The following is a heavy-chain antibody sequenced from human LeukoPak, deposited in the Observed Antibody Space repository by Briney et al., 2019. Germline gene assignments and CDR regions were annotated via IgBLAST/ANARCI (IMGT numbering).Heavy chain of an antibody. CDR2: INSDGSWT. V-gene: IGHV3-74*01. D-gene: IGHD2/OR15-2a*01. J-gene: IGHJ4*02. CDR3: VSFYETY. CDR1: GNYW. Sequence: GESLRLSCAASGNYWMHWVRQVPGKGLVWVSHINSDGSWTSYADSVKGRFTISKDNAKNTVYLQMNSLRAEDTAVYYCVSFYETYWGRGTLVTVSS.